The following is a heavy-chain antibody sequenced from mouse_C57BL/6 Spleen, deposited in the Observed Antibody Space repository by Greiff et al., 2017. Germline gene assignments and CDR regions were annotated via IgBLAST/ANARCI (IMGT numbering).Heavy chain of an antibody. Sequence: QVQLQQSGAELVRPGASVTLSCKASGYTFTDYEMHWVRQTPVHGLEWIGAVDPETGGTAYNQKFKGKAILTADKSSSTAYMGLRSLTSEDSAVYYCTREGVLYYSNYGTMDYWGQGTSVTVSS. CDR3: TREGVLYYSNYGTMDY. V-gene: IGHV1-15*01. CDR2: VDPETGGT. J-gene: IGHJ4*01. CDR1: GYTFTDYE. D-gene: IGHD2-5*01.